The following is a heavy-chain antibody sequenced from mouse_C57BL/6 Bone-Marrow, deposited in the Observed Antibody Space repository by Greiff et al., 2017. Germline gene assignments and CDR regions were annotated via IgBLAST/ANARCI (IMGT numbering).Heavy chain of an antibody. D-gene: IGHD2-2*01. CDR2: IDPENGDT. CDR1: GFNIKDDY. V-gene: IGHV14-4*01. Sequence: EVKLVESGAELVRPGASVKLSCTASGFNIKDDYMHWVKQRPEQGLEWIGWIDPENGDTEYASKFQGKATITADTSSNTAYLQLSSLTSEDTAVYYCTTNGYDGVAYWGQGTLVTVSA. J-gene: IGHJ3*01. CDR3: TTNGYDGVAY.